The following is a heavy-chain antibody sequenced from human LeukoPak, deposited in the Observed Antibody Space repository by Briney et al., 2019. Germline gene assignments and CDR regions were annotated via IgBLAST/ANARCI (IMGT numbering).Heavy chain of an antibody. CDR1: GGSTSSYY. J-gene: IGHJ4*02. Sequence: PSETLSVICTVSGGSTSSYYWSWIRQPPGKGLDWIGYIYYNGISGSTNYNPSLNSRVTISADMSKKQFSLKLSSVTAADTAVYYCARALNDYYFDYWGQGALVTVSS. CDR3: ARALNDYYFDY. CDR2: IYYNGISGST. V-gene: IGHV4-59*01. D-gene: IGHD2-21*02.